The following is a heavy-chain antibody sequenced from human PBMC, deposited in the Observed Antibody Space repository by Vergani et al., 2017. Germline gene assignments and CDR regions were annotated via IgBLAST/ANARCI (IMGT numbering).Heavy chain of an antibody. D-gene: IGHD3-10*01. Sequence: EVQLLESGGGLVQPGGSLRLSCAASGFTVSSNYMSWVRQAPGKGLEWVSVIYSGGSTYYADSVKGRFTISRDNSENTLYLQMNSLRAEDTAVYYCARDNGYGSGSLALDYWGQGTLVTVSS. CDR1: GFTVSSNY. CDR3: ARDNGYGSGSLALDY. J-gene: IGHJ4*02. V-gene: IGHV3-66*01. CDR2: IYSGGST.